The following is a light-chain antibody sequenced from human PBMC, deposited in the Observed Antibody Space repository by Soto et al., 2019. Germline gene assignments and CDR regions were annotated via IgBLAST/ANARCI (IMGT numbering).Light chain of an antibody. CDR3: QQYDSSWT. Sequence: DIQMTQSPATLSASVGDRFTIICRASPSISSWLAWYQQTPGKAPKLLIYAASSLQSGVPSRFSGSGSGTDFTLTISRLEPEDFAVYYCQQYDSSWTFGQGTKVDIK. CDR2: AAS. J-gene: IGKJ1*01. V-gene: IGKV1-5*02. CDR1: PSISSW.